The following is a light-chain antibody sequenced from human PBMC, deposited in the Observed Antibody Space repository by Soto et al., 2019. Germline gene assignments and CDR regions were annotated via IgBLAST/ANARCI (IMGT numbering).Light chain of an antibody. CDR2: SNN. J-gene: IGLJ2*01. V-gene: IGLV1-44*01. Sequence: QSVLTQPPSASGTPGQRVTISCSGSSSNIGSNTVNWYQQLPGTAPKLLIYSNNQRPSGVPDRFSGSKSGTSASLAISGLQSEDEDDYYCAEWDDSLNGHVFGGGTKLTVL. CDR1: SSNIGSNT. CDR3: AEWDDSLNGHV.